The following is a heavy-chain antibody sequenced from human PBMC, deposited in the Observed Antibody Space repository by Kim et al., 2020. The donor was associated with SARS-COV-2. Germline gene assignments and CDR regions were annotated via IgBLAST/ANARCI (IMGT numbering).Heavy chain of an antibody. D-gene: IGHD3-3*01. CDR1: GGSISSGGYY. V-gene: IGHV4-31*03. CDR2: IYYSGST. Sequence: SETLSLTCTVSGGSISSGGYYWSWIRQHPGKGLEWIGYIYYSGSTYYNPSLESRVTISVDTSKNQFSLKLSSVTAADTAVYYCARATTIFGVVIQSFDYWGQGTLVTVSS. CDR3: ARATTIFGVVIQSFDY. J-gene: IGHJ4*02.